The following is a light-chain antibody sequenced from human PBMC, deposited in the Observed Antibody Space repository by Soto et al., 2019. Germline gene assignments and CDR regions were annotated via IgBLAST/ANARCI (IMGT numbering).Light chain of an antibody. CDR3: QQTDDFPLT. J-gene: IGKJ4*01. Sequence: DIQMTQSPSSVSASLGDTVTITCRASQGIYSRLAWYQQKPGKAPEILTYATSTLQNGVPSRFSGSGFGTDFTLSISSLQPEDSASYFCQQTDDFPLTFGGGTKVDIK. CDR2: ATS. CDR1: QGIYSR. V-gene: IGKV1D-12*01.